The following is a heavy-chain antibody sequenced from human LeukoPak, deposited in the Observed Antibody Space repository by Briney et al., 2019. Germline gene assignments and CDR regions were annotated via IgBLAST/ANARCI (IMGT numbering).Heavy chain of an antibody. D-gene: IGHD5-24*01. CDR3: ARAGGDGYNWDY. CDR1: GGTFSSYA. V-gene: IGHV1-69*04. CDR2: IIPILGIA. J-gene: IGHJ4*02. Sequence: SVTVSCKASGGTFSSYAISWVRQAPGQGLEWMGRIIPILGIANYAQKFQGRVTITADKSTSTAYMELSSLRSEDTAVYYCARAGGDGYNWDYWGQGTLVTVSS.